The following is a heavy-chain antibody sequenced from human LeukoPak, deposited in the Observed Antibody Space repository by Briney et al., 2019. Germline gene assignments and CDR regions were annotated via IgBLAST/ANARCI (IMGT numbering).Heavy chain of an antibody. V-gene: IGHV1-18*01. D-gene: IGHD2-8*01. CDR3: AVLGYCTNGVCYRGAYFDY. Sequence: ASVKVSCKASGYTFTSYGISWVRQAPGQGLEWMGWISAYNGNTNYAQKLQGRVTITRNTSISTAYMELSSLRSEDTAVYYCAVLGYCTNGVCYRGAYFDYWGQGTLVTVSS. J-gene: IGHJ4*02. CDR2: ISAYNGNT. CDR1: GYTFTSYG.